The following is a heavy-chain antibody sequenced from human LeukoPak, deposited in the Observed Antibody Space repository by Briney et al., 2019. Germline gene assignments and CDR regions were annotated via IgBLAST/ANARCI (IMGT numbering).Heavy chain of an antibody. D-gene: IGHD1-26*01. J-gene: IGHJ4*02. CDR3: ATDTRIVGTKGAHDC. Sequence: ASVKVSFTVSVYTLTELSLHWVRQAPGKGLEWMGGFDPEHGEIIYAQKFQGRVTMTEDTSTDTAYMELSSLRSEDTAVYYCATDTRIVGTKGAHDCWGQGTLVTVSS. CDR2: FDPEHGEI. V-gene: IGHV1-24*01. CDR1: VYTLTELS.